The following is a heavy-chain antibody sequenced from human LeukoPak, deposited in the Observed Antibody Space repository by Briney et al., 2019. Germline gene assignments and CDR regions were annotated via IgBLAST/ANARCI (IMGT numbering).Heavy chain of an antibody. J-gene: IGHJ4*02. V-gene: IGHV3-33*06. CDR2: IWYDGSNK. CDR1: GFTFSSYG. CDR3: AKDPGYSYGFDY. Sequence: PGRSLRLSCAASGFTFSSYGMHWVRQAPGKGLEWVAVIWYDGSNKYYADSVKGRFTISRDNSKNTLYLQMNSLRAEDTAVYYCAKDPGYSYGFDYWGQGALVTVSS. D-gene: IGHD5-18*01.